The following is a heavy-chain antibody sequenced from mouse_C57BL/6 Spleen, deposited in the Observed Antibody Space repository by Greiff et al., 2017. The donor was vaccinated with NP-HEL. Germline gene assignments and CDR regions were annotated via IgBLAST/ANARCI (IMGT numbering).Heavy chain of an antibody. J-gene: IGHJ2*01. D-gene: IGHD2-13*01. CDR1: GYTFTDYN. Sequence: VQLKESGPELVKPGASVKIPCKASGYTFTDYNMDWVKQSHGKSLEWIGDINPNNGGTIYNQKFKGKATLTVDKSSSTAYMELRSLTSEDTAVYYCVRVTVTGAYYFDYWGQGTTLTVSS. CDR2: INPNNGGT. V-gene: IGHV1-18*01. CDR3: VRVTVTGAYYFDY.